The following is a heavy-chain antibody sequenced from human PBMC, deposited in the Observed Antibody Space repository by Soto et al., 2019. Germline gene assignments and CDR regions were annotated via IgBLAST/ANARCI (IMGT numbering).Heavy chain of an antibody. CDR1: GFTFSSYG. V-gene: IGHV3-30*18. CDR3: AKDPKEWLLYFDY. CDR2: ISYDGSNK. J-gene: IGHJ4*02. D-gene: IGHD3-3*01. Sequence: GGSLRLSCAASGFTFSSYGMHWVRQAPGKGLEWVAVISYDGSNKYYADSVKGRFTISRDNSKNTLYLQMNSLRAEDTAVYYCAKDPKEWLLYFDYWGQGTLVTVSS.